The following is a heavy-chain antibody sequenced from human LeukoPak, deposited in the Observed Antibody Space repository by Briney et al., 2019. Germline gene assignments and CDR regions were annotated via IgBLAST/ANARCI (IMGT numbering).Heavy chain of an antibody. CDR3: ATASMVRGVPY. Sequence: SETLSLTCTVSGGSVSSYYWSWIRQPPGKGLEWIGYIYYSGSTYYNPSLKSRVTISVDTSKNQFSLKLSSVTAADTAVYYCATASMVRGVPYWGQGTLVTVSS. J-gene: IGHJ4*02. V-gene: IGHV4-59*06. D-gene: IGHD3-10*01. CDR2: IYYSGST. CDR1: GGSVSSYY.